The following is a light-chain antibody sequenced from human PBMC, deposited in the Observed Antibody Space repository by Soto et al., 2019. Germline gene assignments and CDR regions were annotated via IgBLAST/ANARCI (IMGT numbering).Light chain of an antibody. CDR3: HQRYNWPRVT. CDR2: DVS. J-gene: IGKJ5*01. V-gene: IGKV3-11*01. CDR1: QSVSNS. Sequence: EIVLTQSPATLSLSPGERVTLSVMASQSVSNSLAWYQQKPGQPPRLLIYDVSNRATGIPARFSGSGSGTDFTLTITSLEPEDFAVYFCHQRYNWPRVTFGQGTRLEIK.